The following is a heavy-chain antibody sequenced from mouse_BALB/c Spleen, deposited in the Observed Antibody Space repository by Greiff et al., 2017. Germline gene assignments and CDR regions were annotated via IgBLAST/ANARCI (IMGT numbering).Heavy chain of an antibody. D-gene: IGHD1-1*01. Sequence: EVMLVESGGGLVQPGGSLKLSCAASGFDFSRYWMSWVRQAPGKGLEWIGEINPDSSTINYTPSLKDKFIISRDNAKNTLYLQMSKVRSEDTALYYCARPSPYYYGSSYWFAYWGQGTLVTVSA. CDR3: ARPSPYYYGSSYWFAY. CDR1: GFDFSRYW. J-gene: IGHJ3*01. CDR2: INPDSSTI. V-gene: IGHV4-1*02.